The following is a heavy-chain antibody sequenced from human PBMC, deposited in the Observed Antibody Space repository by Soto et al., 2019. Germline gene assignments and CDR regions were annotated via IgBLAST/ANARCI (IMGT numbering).Heavy chain of an antibody. CDR1: GYTFTSYD. Sequence: GASEKVSCKASGYTFTSYDINWVRQATGQGLEWMGWMNPNSGNTGYAQKFQGRVTMTRNTSISTAYMELSSLRSEDTAVYYCARDLIHQVTHHYYYYGMDVWGQGATVTVSS. J-gene: IGHJ6*02. D-gene: IGHD4-4*01. V-gene: IGHV1-8*01. CDR2: MNPNSGNT. CDR3: ARDLIHQVTHHYYYYGMDV.